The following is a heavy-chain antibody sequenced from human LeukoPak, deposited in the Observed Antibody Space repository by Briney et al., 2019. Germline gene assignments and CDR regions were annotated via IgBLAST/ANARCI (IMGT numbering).Heavy chain of an antibody. CDR2: ICGRDDRT. J-gene: IGHJ4*02. D-gene: IGHD3-3*01. CDR3: AKDPNPLYDLWSGYK. V-gene: IGHV3-23*01. CDR1: GFTLPGHT. Sequence: PGGSLRLSCAASGFTLPGHTMTWLRQAPGKGLEWVSIICGRDDRTYYADFVKGRFTISRDTSKNILYLQMNNLRAEDTAVYYCAKDPNPLYDLWSGYKWGQGTLVTVSS.